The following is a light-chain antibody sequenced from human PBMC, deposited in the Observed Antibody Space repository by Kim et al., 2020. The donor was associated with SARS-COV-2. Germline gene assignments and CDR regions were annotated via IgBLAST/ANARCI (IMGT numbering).Light chain of an antibody. CDR3: CSYAGSSTWV. CDR1: SSDVGSYNI. Sequence: QSALTQPASVSGSPGQSNTISCTGTSSDVGSYNIVSWYQQHPGKAPKLMIYEVSKRPSGVSNRFSGSKSGNTASLTISGLQAEDEADYYCCSYAGSSTWVFGGGTQLTVL. V-gene: IGLV2-23*02. CDR2: EVS. J-gene: IGLJ3*02.